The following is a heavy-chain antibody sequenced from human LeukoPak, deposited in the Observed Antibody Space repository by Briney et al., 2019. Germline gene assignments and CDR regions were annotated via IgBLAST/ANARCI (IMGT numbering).Heavy chain of an antibody. CDR2: IYYSGST. J-gene: IGHJ3*02. Sequence: SETLSLTCTVSGGSISSYYWSWIRQPPGKGLEWIGYIYYSGSTNYNPSLKSRVTISVDTSKNQFSLKLSSVTAADTAVYYCARIGRDYGGNLYAFDIWGQGTMVTVSS. D-gene: IGHD4-23*01. V-gene: IGHV4-59*01. CDR3: ARIGRDYGGNLYAFDI. CDR1: GGSISSYY.